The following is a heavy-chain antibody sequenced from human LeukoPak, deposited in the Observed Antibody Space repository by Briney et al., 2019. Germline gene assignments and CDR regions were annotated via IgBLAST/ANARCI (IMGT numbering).Heavy chain of an antibody. D-gene: IGHD6-13*01. J-gene: IGHJ1*01. V-gene: IGHV4-34*01. CDR2: INHSGST. CDR3: ARRREAAAGTAEYFQH. CDR1: GGSFSGYY. Sequence: SETLSLTCAVYGGSFSGYYWSWIRQPPGKGLEWIGEINHSGSTNYNPSLKSRVTISVDTSKNQFSLKLSSVTAADTAVYYCARRREAAAGTAEYFQHWGQGTLVTVSS.